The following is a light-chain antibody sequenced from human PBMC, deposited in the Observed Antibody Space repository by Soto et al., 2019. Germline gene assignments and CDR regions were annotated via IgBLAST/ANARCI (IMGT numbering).Light chain of an antibody. CDR3: QQYGSSPWT. V-gene: IGKV3-20*01. J-gene: IGKJ1*01. Sequence: EIVLTQSPGTLSLSPGERATLSCRASQSVFSSYLAWYQKKPGQAPRLLIYGASSRATGIPDRFSGSGSGTDFTLTISSLVPEDFALYYCQQYGSSPWTFGQGTKVEIK. CDR1: QSVFSSY. CDR2: GAS.